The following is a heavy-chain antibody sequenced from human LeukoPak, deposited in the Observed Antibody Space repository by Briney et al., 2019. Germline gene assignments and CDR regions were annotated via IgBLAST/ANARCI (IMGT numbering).Heavy chain of an antibody. Sequence: GGSLRLSRALSAFFFGSNWMSWVRPAPGEGREWVANMNQYGSEKYYVDSVKGRFTISRGYAKNALYLQMNSLRGEDTAVYDCASWSGYSTGCFGPWGQETLVTVSS. CDR1: AFFFGSNW. CDR2: MNQYGSEK. V-gene: IGHV3-7*01. D-gene: IGHD3-3*01. CDR3: ASWSGYSTGCFGP. J-gene: IGHJ5*02.